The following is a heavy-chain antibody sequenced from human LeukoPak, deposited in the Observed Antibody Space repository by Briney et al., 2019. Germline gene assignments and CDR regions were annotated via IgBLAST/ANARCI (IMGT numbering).Heavy chain of an antibody. V-gene: IGHV1-69*13. D-gene: IGHD3-10*02. CDR3: AGAPYYYDRAAFDI. CDR1: GGTFSSYA. CDR2: IIPIFGTA. J-gene: IGHJ3*02. Sequence: ASVKVSCKASGGTFSSYAISWLRQAPGQGLEWMGGIIPIFGTANYAQKFQGRVTITADESTSTAYMELSSLRSEDTAVYYRAGAPYYYDRAAFDIWGQGTMVTVSS.